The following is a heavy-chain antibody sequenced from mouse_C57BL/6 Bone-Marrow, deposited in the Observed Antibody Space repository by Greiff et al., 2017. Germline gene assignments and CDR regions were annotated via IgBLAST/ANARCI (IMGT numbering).Heavy chain of an antibody. CDR1: GYTFTSYW. CDR3: ARSWDAFFDY. V-gene: IGHV1-64*01. J-gene: IGHJ2*01. CDR2: IHPNGGST. D-gene: IGHD4-1*01. Sequence: QVQLQQSGAELVKPGASVKLSCKASGYTFTSYWMHWVKQRPGQGLEWIGMIHPNGGSTNYNEKFKSKATLTVDKSSSTAYMQLSSLTSEDSAVXYCARSWDAFFDYWGQGTTLTVSS.